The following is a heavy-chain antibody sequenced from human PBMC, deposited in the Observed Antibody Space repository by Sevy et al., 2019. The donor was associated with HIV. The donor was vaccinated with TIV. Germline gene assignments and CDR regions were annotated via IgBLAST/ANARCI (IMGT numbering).Heavy chain of an antibody. V-gene: IGHV3-7*01. D-gene: IGHD3-22*01. CDR1: GFTFSSYW. CDR3: AREAHYYDSSGYYRNASDI. J-gene: IGHJ3*02. CDR2: IKQDGSEK. Sequence: GGSLRLSCAASGFTFSSYWMSWVRQAPGKGLEWVANIKQDGSEKYYVDSVKGRFTISRDNAKNSLYLQMNSLRAEDTAVYYCAREAHYYDSSGYYRNASDIWGQGTMVTVSS.